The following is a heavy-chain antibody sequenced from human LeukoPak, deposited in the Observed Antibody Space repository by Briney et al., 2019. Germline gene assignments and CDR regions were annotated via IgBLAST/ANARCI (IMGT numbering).Heavy chain of an antibody. Sequence: GGSLSLSCAASGFSFSNYWFHWVGQAPGEGLVWVSRTNEHGTIINYADSVKGRFTISRDNAKNTLYLQMNSLRTEDSALYYCVVDLSGSADYWGQGTRVTVSS. CDR3: VVDLSGSADY. CDR2: TNEHGTII. D-gene: IGHD3-10*01. CDR1: GFSFSNYW. V-gene: IGHV3-74*01. J-gene: IGHJ4*02.